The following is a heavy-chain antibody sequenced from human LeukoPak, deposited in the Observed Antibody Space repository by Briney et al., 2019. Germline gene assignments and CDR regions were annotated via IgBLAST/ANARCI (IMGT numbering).Heavy chain of an antibody. CDR2: VRYDGSEK. D-gene: IGHD1-14*01. J-gene: IGHJ4*02. Sequence: PGRSLRLSCIASGFTLSHHGMHWVRQPPGKGLEWVAFVRYDGSEKYYADSVKGRFTVSRDNSNNALDLQMNTLTVEDTAVYYCARALSSTGGSYYFDSWGQGTLVTDSS. CDR1: GFTLSHHG. V-gene: IGHV3-33*01. CDR3: ARALSSTGGSYYFDS.